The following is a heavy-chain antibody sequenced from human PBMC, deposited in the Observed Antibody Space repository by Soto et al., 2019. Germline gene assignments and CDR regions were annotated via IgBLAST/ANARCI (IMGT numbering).Heavy chain of an antibody. Sequence: SETLSLTCTVSGGSISSAAYYWSWIRQHPGKGLEWIGYISHSGSTYYNPSPKSRVIISVDTSKNQFSLSLTSVTAADTAVFYCAREYTYGSNFFDCWGQGALVTVS. CDR2: ISHSGST. D-gene: IGHD5-18*01. V-gene: IGHV4-31*03. CDR3: AREYTYGSNFFDC. J-gene: IGHJ4*02. CDR1: GGSISSAAYY.